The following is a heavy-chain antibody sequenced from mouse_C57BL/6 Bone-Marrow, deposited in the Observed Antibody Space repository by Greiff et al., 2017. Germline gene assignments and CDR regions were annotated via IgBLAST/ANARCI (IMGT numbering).Heavy chain of an antibody. CDR1: GFTFSSYA. CDR3: TRDRGLGFAY. V-gene: IGHV5-9-1*02. CDR2: ISSGGDYI. D-gene: IGHD3-1*01. J-gene: IGHJ3*01. Sequence: EVKLQESGEGLVKPGGSLKLSCAASGFTFSSYAMSWVRQTPEKRLEWVAYISSGGDYIYYADTVKGRFTISRDNARNTLYLQMSSLKSEDTAMYYCTRDRGLGFAYWGQGTLVTVSA.